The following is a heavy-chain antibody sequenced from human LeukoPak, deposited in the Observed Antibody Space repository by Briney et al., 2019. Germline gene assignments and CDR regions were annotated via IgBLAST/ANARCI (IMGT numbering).Heavy chain of an antibody. V-gene: IGHV1-24*01. CDR1: GYTLTELS. D-gene: IGHD3-3*01. Sequence: ASVKVSCKVSGYTLTELSMHWVRQAPGKGLEWMGGFDPEDGETIYAQKFQGRVTMTEDTSTDTAYMELSSLRSEDTAVYYCATLPVTIFGVVITYYFDYWGQGTLVTVSS. CDR2: FDPEDGET. J-gene: IGHJ4*02. CDR3: ATLPVTIFGVVITYYFDY.